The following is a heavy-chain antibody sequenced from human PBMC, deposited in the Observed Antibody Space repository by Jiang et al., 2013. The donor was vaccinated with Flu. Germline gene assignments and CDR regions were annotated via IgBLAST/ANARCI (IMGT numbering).Heavy chain of an antibody. CDR1: GYTLPELS. J-gene: IGHJ6*02. CDR2: FDPEEGET. Sequence: SGAEVKKPGASVKVSCKLSGYTLPELSMHWVRQAPGKGLEWMGGFDPEEGETVYAQRFQGRVTMTEDRSTDTAYMELSTLRTEDTAVYYCATEVSGSYERSPYYYGMDVWGQGTTVTVSS. V-gene: IGHV1-24*01. D-gene: IGHD1-26*01. CDR3: ATEVSGSYERSPYYYGMDV.